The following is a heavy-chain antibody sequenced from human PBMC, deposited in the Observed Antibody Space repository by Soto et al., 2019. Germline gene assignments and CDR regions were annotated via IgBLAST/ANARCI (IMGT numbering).Heavy chain of an antibody. CDR3: ARGFEYSSSSLDY. Sequence: LGGSLRLSCAASGFTFSSYSMNWVRQAPGKGLEWVSYISSSSSTIYYADSVKGRFTISRDNAKNSLYLQMNSLRAEDTAVYYCARGFEYSSSSLDYWGQGTLVTVSS. V-gene: IGHV3-48*01. D-gene: IGHD6-6*01. J-gene: IGHJ4*02. CDR1: GFTFSSYS. CDR2: ISSSSSTI.